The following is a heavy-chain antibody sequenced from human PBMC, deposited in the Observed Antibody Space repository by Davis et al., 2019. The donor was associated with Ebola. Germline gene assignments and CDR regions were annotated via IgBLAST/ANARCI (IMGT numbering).Heavy chain of an antibody. CDR2: IKQDGSEK. J-gene: IGHJ4*02. CDR3: ARQTALDY. CDR1: GFTFSSYW. V-gene: IGHV3-7*01. Sequence: GESLKISCAASGFTFSSYWMSWVRQAPGKGLEWVANIKQDGSEKSYVDSVKGRFTISRDNSKNTLYLQMNSLRAEDTAVYYCARQTALDYWGQGTLVTVSS.